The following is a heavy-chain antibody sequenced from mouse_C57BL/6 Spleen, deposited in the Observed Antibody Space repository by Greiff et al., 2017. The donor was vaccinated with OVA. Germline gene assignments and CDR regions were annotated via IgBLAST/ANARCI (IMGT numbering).Heavy chain of an antibody. CDR3: ARRWLPHYYAMDY. V-gene: IGHV5-17*01. Sequence: EVHLVESGGGLVKPGGSLKLSCAASGFTFSDYGMHWVRQAPEKGLEWVAYISSGSSTIYYADTVKGRFTISRANAKNTLFLQMTSLRAEDTAMYYCARRWLPHYYAMDYWGQGTSVTVSS. J-gene: IGHJ4*01. CDR2: ISSGSSTI. D-gene: IGHD2-3*01. CDR1: GFTFSDYG.